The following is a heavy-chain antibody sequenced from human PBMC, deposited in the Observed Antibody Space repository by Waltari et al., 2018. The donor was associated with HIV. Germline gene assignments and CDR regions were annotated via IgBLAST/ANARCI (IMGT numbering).Heavy chain of an antibody. Sequence: QLQLSESGPKLVKPSETLSLSCDVSGFSLSTAYYWSWVWQSPGNQFEWLGTVHHSDKTNINPSLRGRVGLALESSKNQISLTLTDVTFADTAIYFCARRVYLRRGWFHPWGPG. D-gene: IGHD2-8*01. V-gene: IGHV4-38-2*01. J-gene: IGHJ5*02. CDR3: ARRVYLRRGWFHP. CDR2: VHHSDKT. CDR1: GFSLSTAYY.